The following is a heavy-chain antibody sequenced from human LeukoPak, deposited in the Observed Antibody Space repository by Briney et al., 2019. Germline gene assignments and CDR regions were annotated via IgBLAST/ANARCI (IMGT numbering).Heavy chain of an antibody. Sequence: GGSLRLSCAASGFTFSSYAMHWVRQAPGTGLEWVAVISYDGSNKYYADSVKGRFTISRDNSKNTLYLQMNSLRAEDTAVYYCARDQFTLSDSSGYYWAQYYFDYWGQGTLVTVSS. CDR1: GFTFSSYA. CDR2: ISYDGSNK. J-gene: IGHJ4*02. CDR3: ARDQFTLSDSSGYYWAQYYFDY. V-gene: IGHV3-30*04. D-gene: IGHD3-22*01.